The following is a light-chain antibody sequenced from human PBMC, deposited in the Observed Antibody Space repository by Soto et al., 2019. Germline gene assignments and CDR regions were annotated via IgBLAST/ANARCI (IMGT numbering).Light chain of an antibody. CDR1: ESVSDSQ. J-gene: IGKJ1*01. CDR3: KQYGSSRWT. Sequence: EIVLTQSPGTLSLSPGERATLSCRTSESVSDSQLAWYQQKPGQAPRLLIYGVYTRATGIEDRFSGSGSGTDFTLTIRRLEPADFALYYCKQYGSSRWTFGQGTKVDIK. CDR2: GVY. V-gene: IGKV3-20*01.